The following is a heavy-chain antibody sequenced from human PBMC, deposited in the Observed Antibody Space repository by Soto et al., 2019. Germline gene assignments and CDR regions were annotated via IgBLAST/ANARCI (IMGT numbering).Heavy chain of an antibody. J-gene: IGHJ4*02. Sequence: QVQLVESGGGVVQPGRSLRLSCAASGFTFSSYGMHWVRQAPGKGLEWVAVISYDGSNKNYADSVKGRFTISRDNSKNTLYLQMNSLSAEDTAVYYCAKEQVQPARPWTLVVVAAPDYCGQGTLVTVSS. CDR3: AKEQVQPARPWTLVVVAAPDY. CDR2: ISYDGSNK. V-gene: IGHV3-30*18. D-gene: IGHD2-15*01. CDR1: GFTFSSYG.